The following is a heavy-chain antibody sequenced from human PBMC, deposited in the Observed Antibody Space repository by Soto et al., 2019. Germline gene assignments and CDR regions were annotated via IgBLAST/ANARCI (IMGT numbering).Heavy chain of an antibody. CDR1: GFTFSSYS. V-gene: IGHV3-48*02. Sequence: GGSLRLSCAASGFTFSSYSMNWVRQAPGKGLEWVSYISSSSSTIYYADSVKGRFTISRDNAKNSLYLQMNSLRDEDTAVYYCARDPTNYYDSSGYYSGEGYFDYWGQGTLVTVSS. CDR3: ARDPTNYYDSSGYYSGEGYFDY. CDR2: ISSSSSTI. J-gene: IGHJ4*02. D-gene: IGHD3-22*01.